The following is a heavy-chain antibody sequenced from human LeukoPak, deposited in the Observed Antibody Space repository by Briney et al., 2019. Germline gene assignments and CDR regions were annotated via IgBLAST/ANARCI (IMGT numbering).Heavy chain of an antibody. D-gene: IGHD1-26*01. CDR3: ARDSGSSRFDY. Sequence: PGGSLRLSCAASGFTFSTYGMNWVRQAPGKGLEWVSYISGSSSAIYYTDSVKGRFTISRDNAKNSLYLQMNSLRAEDTAVYYCARDSGSSRFDYWGQGTLVTVSS. CDR2: ISGSSSAI. CDR1: GFTFSTYG. J-gene: IGHJ4*02. V-gene: IGHV3-48*04.